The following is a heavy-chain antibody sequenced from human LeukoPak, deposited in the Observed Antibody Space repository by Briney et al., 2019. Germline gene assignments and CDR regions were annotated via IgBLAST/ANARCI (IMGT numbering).Heavy chain of an antibody. CDR2: IYYSGST. CDR3: ARRQGYCSGGSCYYNYYGMDV. V-gene: IGHV4-59*08. CDR1: GGSISSYY. J-gene: IGHJ6*02. D-gene: IGHD2-15*01. Sequence: SETLSLTCTVSGGSISSYYWSWIRQPPGKGLEWIGYIYYSGSTNYNPSLKSRVTISVDTSKNQFSLKLSSVTAADTAVYYCARRQGYCSGGSCYYNYYGMDVWGQGTTVTVSS.